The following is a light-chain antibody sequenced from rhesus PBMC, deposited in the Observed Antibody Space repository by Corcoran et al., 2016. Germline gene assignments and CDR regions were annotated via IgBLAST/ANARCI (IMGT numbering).Light chain of an antibody. Sequence: DIQMTQSPSSLSASVGDKVTITCRASQGISSWIAWYKKKPGKAPNLLIYKTYSLQSAVPSRFSGSGSGTDFTLTISSLQPEYFGTYYCLQYSSSPFTFGPGTKLDIK. J-gene: IGKJ3*01. CDR1: QGISSW. CDR2: KTY. CDR3: LQYSSSPFT. V-gene: IGKV1-22*01.